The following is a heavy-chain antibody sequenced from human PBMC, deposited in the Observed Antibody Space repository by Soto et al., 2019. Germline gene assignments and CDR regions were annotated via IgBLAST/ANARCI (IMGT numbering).Heavy chain of an antibody. V-gene: IGHV1-18*01. CDR1: GYTFTSYG. D-gene: IGHD3-9*01. CDR2: ISAYNGNT. CDR3: ARDLGAIYYILTGYGMDV. J-gene: IGHJ6*02. Sequence: QVQLVQSGAEVKKPGASVKVSCKASGYTFTSYGISWVRQAPGQGLEWMGWISAYNGNTNYAEKHQGRVTMTTDTTTSTAYMELRSLRSDDTAVYYCARDLGAIYYILTGYGMDVWGQGTTVTVSS.